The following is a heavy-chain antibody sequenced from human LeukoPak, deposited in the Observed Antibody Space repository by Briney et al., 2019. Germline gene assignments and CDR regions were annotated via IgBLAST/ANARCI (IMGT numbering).Heavy chain of an antibody. CDR2: IYHSGST. D-gene: IGHD3-22*01. Sequence: SETLSLTCAVYGGSFSSYYWSWIRQPPGKGLEWIGEIYHSGSTNYNPSLKSRVTISVDTSKNQFSLKLSSVTAADTAVYYCARGIPRGHYCDSSGYRFDYWGQGTPVTVSS. CDR3: ARGIPRGHYCDSSGYRFDY. CDR1: GGSFSSYY. V-gene: IGHV4-34*01. J-gene: IGHJ4*02.